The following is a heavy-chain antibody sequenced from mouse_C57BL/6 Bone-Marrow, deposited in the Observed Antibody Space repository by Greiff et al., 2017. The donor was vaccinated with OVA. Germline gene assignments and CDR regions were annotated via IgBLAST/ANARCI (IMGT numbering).Heavy chain of an antibody. V-gene: IGHV1-80*01. CDR1: GYAFSSYW. J-gene: IGHJ2*01. Sequence: VKLQESGAELVKPGASVKISCKASGYAFSSYWMHWVKQRPGQGLEWIGQIYPGDGDTNYNGKFQGKATLTADKSSSAAYMQLSSLTSEDSAVYFCGRGSYYFDGWGQGTTLTVAS. CDR2: IYPGDGDT. CDR3: GRGSYYFDG.